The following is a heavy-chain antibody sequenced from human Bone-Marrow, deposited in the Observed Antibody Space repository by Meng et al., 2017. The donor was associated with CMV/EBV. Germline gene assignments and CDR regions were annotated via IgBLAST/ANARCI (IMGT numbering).Heavy chain of an antibody. D-gene: IGHD3-10*01. J-gene: IGHJ2*01. CDR2: IITIFGTA. CDR3: AGGRRGMIRGVIIIWYFDL. V-gene: IGHV1-69*06. CDR1: FSSYA. Sequence: FSSYAISWVRPAPGQGVEWMGGIITIFGTANYTQKFQGRVTIIADKSTSTAYMELSSLRSEDTAVYYCAGGRRGMIRGVIIIWYFDLWDRGTLVTVSS.